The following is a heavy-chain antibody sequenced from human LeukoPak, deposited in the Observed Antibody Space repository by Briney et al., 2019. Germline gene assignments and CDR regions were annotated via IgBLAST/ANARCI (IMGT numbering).Heavy chain of an antibody. CDR1: GASISSGRYY. CDR2: ISNSGTA. Sequence: SETLSLTCTVSGASISSGRYYWSWIRQHPGKGLEWIGYISNSGTAHYNPSLESRVTISGDASENHFSLNLASVTAADTAIYYCARDYGDSYDAFDIWSQGTVVTVSS. J-gene: IGHJ3*02. D-gene: IGHD2-21*01. CDR3: ARDYGDSYDAFDI. V-gene: IGHV4-31*03.